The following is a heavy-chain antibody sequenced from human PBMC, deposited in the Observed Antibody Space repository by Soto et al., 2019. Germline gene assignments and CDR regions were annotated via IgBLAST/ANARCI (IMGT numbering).Heavy chain of an antibody. CDR1: GGTFSSYT. D-gene: IGHD2-2*02. J-gene: IGHJ5*02. CDR2: IIPILGIA. V-gene: IGHV1-69*02. CDR3: ASNTPHCSSTSCYTINWFDP. Sequence: QVQLVQSGAEVKKPGSSVKVSCKASGGTFSSYTISWVRQAPGQGLEWMGRIIPILGIANYAQKFQGRVTITADKSTSTDYMELISLRSDDTAVYYCASNTPHCSSTSCYTINWFDPWGQGTLVTVSA.